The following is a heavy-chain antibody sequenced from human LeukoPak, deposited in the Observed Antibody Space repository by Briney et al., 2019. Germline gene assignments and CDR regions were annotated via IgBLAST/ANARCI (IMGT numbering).Heavy chain of an antibody. CDR2: ISWNSGSI. V-gene: IGHV3-9*01. D-gene: IGHD5-18*01. CDR3: AKAVMV. CDR1: GFTFDDYA. J-gene: IGHJ4*02. Sequence: GGSLRLSCAASGFTFDDYAMHWVRQAPGKGLEWVSGISWNSGSIGYADSVKGRFTISRDNSKNTLYLQMNSLRAEDTAVYYCAKAVMVGGQGTLVTVSS.